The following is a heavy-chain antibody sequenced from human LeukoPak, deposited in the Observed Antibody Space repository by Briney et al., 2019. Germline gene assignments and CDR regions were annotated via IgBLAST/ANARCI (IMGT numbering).Heavy chain of an antibody. J-gene: IGHJ1*01. Sequence: SGTLSLTCAVSGGSISSSNWWTWVRQPPGKGLEWIGEIYYGGSTNYNPSLKSRVTISVDTSKNQFSLKLSSVTAADTAVYYCAREGYSSGWSRAEYFQHWGQGTLVTVSS. CDR3: AREGYSSGWSRAEYFQH. V-gene: IGHV4-4*02. CDR2: IYYGGST. D-gene: IGHD6-19*01. CDR1: GGSISSSNW.